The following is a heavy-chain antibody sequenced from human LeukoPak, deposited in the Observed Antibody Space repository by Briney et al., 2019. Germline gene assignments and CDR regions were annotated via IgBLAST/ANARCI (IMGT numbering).Heavy chain of an antibody. D-gene: IGHD3-22*01. CDR3: ARSISGFYFS. V-gene: IGHV4-59*01. J-gene: IGHJ5*02. CDR1: GVSISTYY. CDR2: IYYSGST. Sequence: SETVSLTCTVSGVSISTYYWSWIRQPPGKGLEWIGYIYYSGSTNYNPSLKSRVTISVDTSTNQFSLRLNSVTAADTAVYYCARSISGFYFSWGQGTLVTVSS.